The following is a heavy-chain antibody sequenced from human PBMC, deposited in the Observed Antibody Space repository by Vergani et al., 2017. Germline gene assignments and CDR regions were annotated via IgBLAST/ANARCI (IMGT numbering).Heavy chain of an antibody. CDR2: IGTAGDP. D-gene: IGHD3/OR15-3a*01. CDR1: GFTFSSYD. CDR3: ARDRVGPRQGIRDY. J-gene: IGHJ4*02. Sequence: EVQLVESGGGLVQPGGSLRLSCAASGFTFSSYDMHWVRQATGKGLEWVSAIGTAGDPYYPGSVKGRFTISRENAKNSLYLQMNSLRAEDTAVYYCARDRVGPRQGIRDYWGQGTLVTVSS. V-gene: IGHV3-13*05.